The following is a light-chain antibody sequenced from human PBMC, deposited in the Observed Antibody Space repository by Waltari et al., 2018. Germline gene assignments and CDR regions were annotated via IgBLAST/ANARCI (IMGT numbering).Light chain of an antibody. Sequence: QPALTQPAPVSGSPAQSITISCPGTTRDVGRSHVVFWYHQHPGKAPKLMIYAVSNRPSGVSNRFSGSKSGNTASLIISGLQAEDEADYHCSSYTGSNTLHFVFGTGTKVIVL. CDR2: AVS. J-gene: IGLJ1*01. CDR3: SSYTGSNTLHFV. CDR1: TRDVGRSHV. V-gene: IGLV2-14*01.